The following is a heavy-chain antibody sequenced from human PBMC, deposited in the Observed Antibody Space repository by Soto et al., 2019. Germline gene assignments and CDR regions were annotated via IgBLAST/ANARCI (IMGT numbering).Heavy chain of an antibody. V-gene: IGHV3-30-3*01. J-gene: IGHJ4*02. D-gene: IGHD2-15*01. CDR2: ISHDGSKK. CDR3: AGGVVIGVDY. CDR1: GFTFSSNA. Sequence: QVQLVESGGGVVQPGRSLRLSCAASGFTFSSNAMHWVRQAPGKGLEWVAVISHDGSKKYYADSVKGRFTISRDNSKNTLYLQMNSLRAEDTAVYYCAGGVVIGVDYWGQGTLVTVSS.